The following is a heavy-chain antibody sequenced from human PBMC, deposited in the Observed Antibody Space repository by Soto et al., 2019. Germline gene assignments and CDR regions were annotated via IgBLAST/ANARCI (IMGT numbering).Heavy chain of an antibody. CDR1: GYTFTSYA. CDR2: INAGNGNT. Sequence: ASVKVYCKASGYTFTSYAMHLVRQAPGQRLEWMGWINAGNGNTKYSQKFQGRVTITRDTSASTAYMELSSLRSEDTAVYYCARGVAGPLHWFDPWGQGTLVTVSS. D-gene: IGHD6-19*01. CDR3: ARGVAGPLHWFDP. J-gene: IGHJ5*02. V-gene: IGHV1-3*01.